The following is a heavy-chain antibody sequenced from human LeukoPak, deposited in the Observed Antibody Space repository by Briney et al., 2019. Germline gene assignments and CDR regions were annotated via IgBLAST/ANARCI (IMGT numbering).Heavy chain of an antibody. J-gene: IGHJ5*02. D-gene: IGHD6-6*01. CDR2: FGPEDGKT. CDR1: GYTLTELS. CDR3: IAKLEFSRSSLSVYNWFGH. Sequence: ASVKVSCKVSGYTLTELSIHWVRQAPGKGLEWMGGFGPEDGKTIYSQKFQGRVTMTEDTSTATAYMALSSLRSEDTAVYYCIAKLEFSRSSLSVYNWFGHWGQGTLVTVSS. V-gene: IGHV1-24*01.